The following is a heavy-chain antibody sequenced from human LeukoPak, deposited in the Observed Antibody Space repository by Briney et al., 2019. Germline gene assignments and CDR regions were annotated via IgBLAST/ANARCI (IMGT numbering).Heavy chain of an antibody. J-gene: IGHJ4*02. CDR3: ARGGSTYYYGSGSFDY. Sequence: PSETLSLTCAVYGGSLSGYYWSWIRQPPGKGLEWIGEINHSGSTNYNPSLKSRVTISVDTSKNQFSLKLSSVTAADTAVYYCARGGSTYYYGSGSFDYWGQGTLVTDSS. V-gene: IGHV4-34*01. CDR2: INHSGST. D-gene: IGHD3-10*01. CDR1: GGSLSGYY.